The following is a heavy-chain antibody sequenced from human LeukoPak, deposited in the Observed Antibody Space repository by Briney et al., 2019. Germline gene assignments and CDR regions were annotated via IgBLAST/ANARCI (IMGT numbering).Heavy chain of an antibody. CDR1: GLTFSSYS. D-gene: IGHD7-27*01. Sequence: GGSLRLSCAASGLTFSSYSMNWVRQAPGKGLEWVSSISSRSSSMYYADSVKGRFTISRDNAKNSLCLQMNSLRAEDTAVYYCAREITGEAFDIWGQGTMVTVSS. J-gene: IGHJ3*02. CDR2: ISSRSSSM. CDR3: AREITGEAFDI. V-gene: IGHV3-21*01.